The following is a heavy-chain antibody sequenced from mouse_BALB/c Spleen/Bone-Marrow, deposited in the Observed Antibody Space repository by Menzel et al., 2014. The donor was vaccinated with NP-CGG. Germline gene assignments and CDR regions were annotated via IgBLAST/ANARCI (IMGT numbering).Heavy chain of an antibody. D-gene: IGHD1-2*01. Sequence: EVQLVESGGGLVQPKGSLKLSCAASGFTFNTYAMNWVRQAPGKGLEWVARIRRKSNNYATYYADSVKDRFTISRDDSQSMLYLQMNNLKTEDTAMYYCVRQFITTANYAMDYWGQGTSVTVSS. CDR1: GFTFNTYA. CDR2: IRRKSNNYAT. J-gene: IGHJ4*01. CDR3: VRQFITTANYAMDY. V-gene: IGHV10-1*02.